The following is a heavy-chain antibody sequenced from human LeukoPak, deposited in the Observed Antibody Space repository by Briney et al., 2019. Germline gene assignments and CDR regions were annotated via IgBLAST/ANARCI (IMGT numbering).Heavy chain of an antibody. V-gene: IGHV4-4*07. Sequence: SETLSLTCAVYGGSFSSYYWSWIRQPAGKGLEWIGRIYTSGSTNYNPSLKSRVTMSVDTSKNQFSLKLSSVTAADTAVYYCARDEYLYTVTDYYYGMDVWGQGTTVTVSS. J-gene: IGHJ6*02. CDR3: ARDEYLYTVTDYYYGMDV. CDR1: GGSFSSYY. D-gene: IGHD4-11*01. CDR2: IYTSGST.